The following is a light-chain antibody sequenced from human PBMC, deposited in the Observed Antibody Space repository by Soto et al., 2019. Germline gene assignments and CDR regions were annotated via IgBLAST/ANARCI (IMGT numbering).Light chain of an antibody. V-gene: IGKV3-15*01. Sequence: EIVMTQSPATLSVSPGERATLSCRASQSVSTNLAWYQQKPGQAPRLLFYGASTRATGIPARFSGSGSGTDFPLTISGLQSEDFGVYYCEQYNNWPPWTFGQGPKVEIK. CDR2: GAS. J-gene: IGKJ1*01. CDR3: EQYNNWPPWT. CDR1: QSVSTN.